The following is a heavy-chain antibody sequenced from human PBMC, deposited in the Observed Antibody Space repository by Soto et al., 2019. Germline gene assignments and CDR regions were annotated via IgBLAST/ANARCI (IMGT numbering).Heavy chain of an antibody. Sequence: GASVKVSCKASGGTFSSYAISWVRMAPGQGLEWMGGIIPIFGTANYAQKFQGRVTITADESTSTAYMELSSLRSEDTAVYYCARDDPGTLYRVVTTEGYYYGMDVWRQGTTVTGSS. J-gene: IGHJ6*02. D-gene: IGHD2-21*02. V-gene: IGHV1-69*13. CDR2: IIPIFGTA. CDR1: GGTFSSYA. CDR3: ARDDPGTLYRVVTTEGYYYGMDV.